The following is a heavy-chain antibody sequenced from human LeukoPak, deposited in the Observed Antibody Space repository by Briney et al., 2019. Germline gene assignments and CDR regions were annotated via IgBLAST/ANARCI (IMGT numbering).Heavy chain of an antibody. CDR2: INPSGGST. CDR1: GYSFTIHL. D-gene: IGHD2/OR15-2a*01. J-gene: IGHJ4*02. CDR3: ARVQTPYNTIYSVFFDY. V-gene: IGHV1-46*01. Sequence: ASVKVSCKTSGYSFTIHLMHWVRQAPGQGLEWMGMINPSGGSTTYAQKFQGRVTMAMDTSTSTVYMKLSSLRSDDTAVYYCARVQTPYNTIYSVFFDYWGQGTRVTVSS.